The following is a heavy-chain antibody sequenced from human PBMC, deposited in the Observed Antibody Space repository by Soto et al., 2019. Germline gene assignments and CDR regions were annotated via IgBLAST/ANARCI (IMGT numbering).Heavy chain of an antibody. Sequence: QVQLQESGPGLVKPSGTLSLTCGVSGDSITSNNWWSWVRQPPGKGLEWIGEIYHSGSTNYNPSLKGRVTISVDKSKNQFSLKLTSVTAADAGVYFCAARVWSGHGRWGQGTLVIVSS. D-gene: IGHD3-3*01. CDR3: AARVWSGHGR. CDR1: GDSITSNNW. V-gene: IGHV4-4*02. CDR2: IYHSGST. J-gene: IGHJ4*02.